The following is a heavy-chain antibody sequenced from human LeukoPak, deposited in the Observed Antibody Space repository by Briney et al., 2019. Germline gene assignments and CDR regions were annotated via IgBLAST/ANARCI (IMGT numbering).Heavy chain of an antibody. D-gene: IGHD5-18*01. Sequence: GGSLRLSCAASGFTFSSYSMNWVRQAPGKGLEWVSYISSSSSTIYYADSVKGRFTISRDNAKNSLYLHMNSLRAEDTAVYYCARGGTTAMVWYYYYGMDVWGQGTTVTVSS. J-gene: IGHJ6*02. CDR3: ARGGTTAMVWYYYYGMDV. V-gene: IGHV3-48*01. CDR2: ISSSSSTI. CDR1: GFTFSSYS.